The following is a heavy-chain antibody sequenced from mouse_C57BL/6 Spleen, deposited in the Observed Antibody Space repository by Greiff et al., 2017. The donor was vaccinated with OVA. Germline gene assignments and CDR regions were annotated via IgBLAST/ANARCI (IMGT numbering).Heavy chain of an antibody. J-gene: IGHJ2*01. CDR2: IYPRDGST. Sequence: VQLQQSDAELVKPGASVKISCKVSGYTFTDHTIHWMKQRPEQGLEWIGYIYPRDGSTKYNEKFKGKATLTADKSSSTAYMQLNSLTSEDSAVYFCSRGDYYGSSPFDYWGQGTTLTVSS. V-gene: IGHV1-78*01. D-gene: IGHD1-1*01. CDR1: GYTFTDHT. CDR3: SRGDYYGSSPFDY.